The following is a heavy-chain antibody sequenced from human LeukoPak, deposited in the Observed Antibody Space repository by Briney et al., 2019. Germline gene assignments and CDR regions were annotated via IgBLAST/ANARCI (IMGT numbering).Heavy chain of an antibody. J-gene: IGHJ5*02. CDR3: ASRQRVRGPRNWFGP. D-gene: IGHD3-10*01. CDR1: GGSFSGFY. Sequence: SETLSLTCAVYGGSFSGFYWSWIRQPPGKGLEWIGEIKHSGSTNYNPSLKSRVTISVDTSKNQFSLKLSSVTAADMAVYYCASRQRVRGPRNWFGPWGQGTLVTVSS. V-gene: IGHV4-34*01. CDR2: IKHSGST.